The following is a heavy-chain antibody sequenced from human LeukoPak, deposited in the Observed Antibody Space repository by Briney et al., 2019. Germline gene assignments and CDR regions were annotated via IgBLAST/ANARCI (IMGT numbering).Heavy chain of an antibody. CDR3: ARGLGRIGNWFDP. J-gene: IGHJ5*02. CDR1: GVSISSYY. V-gene: IGHV4-59*01. CDR2: IYYSGST. D-gene: IGHD7-27*01. Sequence: SETLSLTCTVSGVSISSYYWSWLRQPPGKGLEWIGYIYYSGSTNYNPSLKSRVTISVDTSKNQFSLKLSSVTASDTAVYYCARGLGRIGNWFDPWRQETLVTVSS.